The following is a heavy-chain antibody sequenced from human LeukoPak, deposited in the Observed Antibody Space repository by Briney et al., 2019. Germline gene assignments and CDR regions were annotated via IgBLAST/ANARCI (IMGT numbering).Heavy chain of an antibody. CDR2: ISRSGDSI. V-gene: IGHV3-64D*06. CDR3: VKGTYTAAH. D-gene: IGHD1-14*01. J-gene: IGHJ4*02. Sequence: GGSLRLSCSASGFTFSSYDMHWVRQAPGKGLEYVSAISRSGDSIYYAVSVKGRISISRDNSKNTLYLQMSRLRAEDTAVYYCVKGTYTAAHWGQGTLVTVSS. CDR1: GFTFSSYD.